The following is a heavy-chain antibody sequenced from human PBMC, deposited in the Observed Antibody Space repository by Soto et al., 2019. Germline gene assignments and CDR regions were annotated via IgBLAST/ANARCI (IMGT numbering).Heavy chain of an antibody. J-gene: IGHJ6*02. CDR2: TYYRSKWYN. Sequence: PSQTLSLTCAISGDSVSSNSAAWNWIRQSPSRGLEWLGRTYYRSKWYNDYAVSVKSRITINPDTSKNQFSLQLNSVTPEDTAVYYCARDGSDYYDSSGPPPDYYGLAVWGQGTTVTVSS. CDR3: ARDGSDYYDSSGPPPDYYGLAV. CDR1: GDSVSSNSAA. V-gene: IGHV6-1*01. D-gene: IGHD3-22*01.